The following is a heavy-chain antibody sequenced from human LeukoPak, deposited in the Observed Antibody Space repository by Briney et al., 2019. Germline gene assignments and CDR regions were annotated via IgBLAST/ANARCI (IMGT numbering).Heavy chain of an antibody. CDR3: ARDWKTNSFDY. CDR1: EFPFTTYG. CDR2: IYYDGSNI. J-gene: IGHJ4*02. Sequence: PGGSLRLSCAASEFPFTTYGMHWVRQAPGKGLEWVAFIYYDGSNIYYADYVKGRFTISRDISKNTLYLQMDSLRAEDTAIYYGARDWKTNSFDYWGQGTLVTVSS. V-gene: IGHV3-33*01. D-gene: IGHD1-1*01.